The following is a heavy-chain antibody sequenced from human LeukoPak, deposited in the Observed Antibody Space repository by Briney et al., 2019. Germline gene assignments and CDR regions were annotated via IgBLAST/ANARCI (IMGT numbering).Heavy chain of an antibody. Sequence: ASVKVSCKVSGYTLTELSIHWVRQAPGKGLEWMGGFDPEDGETIYAQKFQGRVTMTEDTSTDTAYMELSSLRSEDTAVYYCATESTMVRGVSYFDYWGQGTLVTVSS. D-gene: IGHD3-10*01. CDR1: GYTLTELS. CDR3: ATESTMVRGVSYFDY. J-gene: IGHJ4*02. CDR2: FDPEDGET. V-gene: IGHV1-24*01.